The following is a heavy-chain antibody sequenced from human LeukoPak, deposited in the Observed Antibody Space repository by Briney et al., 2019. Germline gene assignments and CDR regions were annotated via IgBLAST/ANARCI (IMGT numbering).Heavy chain of an antibody. V-gene: IGHV1-8*01. CDR1: GYTFTSYD. D-gene: IGHD3-22*01. J-gene: IGHJ4*02. CDR3: ARGVPTYYYDSSGYSYWLY. CDR2: MNPNSGNT. Sequence: GASVKVSCKASGYTFTSYDINWVRQATGQGLEWMGWMNPNSGNTGYAQKFQGRVTMTRNTSISTAYMELSSLRSEDTAVYYCARGVPTYYYDSSGYSYWLYWGQGTLVTVSS.